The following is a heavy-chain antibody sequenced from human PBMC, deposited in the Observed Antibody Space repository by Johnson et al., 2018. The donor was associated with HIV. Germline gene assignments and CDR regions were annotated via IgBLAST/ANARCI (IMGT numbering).Heavy chain of an antibody. D-gene: IGHD4-23*01. CDR1: GFTFSSYW. CDR3: ARDGTTVATSGGAFDI. Sequence: VQLVESGGGLVQPGGSLRLSCAASGFTFSSYWMTWVRQAPGKGLEWVANIKQDGSDKYYVDSLKGRFTISRDNAKSSLYLQMNSLRAEDTAVDYCARDGTTVATSGGAFDIWGQGTMVTVSS. CDR2: IKQDGSDK. V-gene: IGHV3-7*01. J-gene: IGHJ3*02.